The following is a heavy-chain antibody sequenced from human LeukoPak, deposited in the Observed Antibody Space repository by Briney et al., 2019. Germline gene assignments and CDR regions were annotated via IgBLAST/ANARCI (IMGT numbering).Heavy chain of an antibody. Sequence: PGVSLRLSCAASGFTFSSYAMTWVRQAPGKGLEWHSSFSGSDGETYYPDSVKGRFTISRDNSKYMRYLQMNSLRAEDTALYYCAKGEWLLKDFDFWGQGTMVKVSS. D-gene: IGHD6-19*01. CDR1: GFTFSSYA. CDR3: AKGEWLLKDFDF. V-gene: IGHV3-23*01. J-gene: IGHJ3*01. CDR2: FSGSDGET.